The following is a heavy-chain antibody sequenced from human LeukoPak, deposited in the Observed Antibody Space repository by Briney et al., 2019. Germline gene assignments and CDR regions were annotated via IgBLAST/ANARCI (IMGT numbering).Heavy chain of an antibody. CDR1: GLTLSSHG. J-gene: IGHJ4*02. V-gene: IGHV3-23*01. Sequence: GGSLRLSCAASGLTLSSHGVTWVRQPPGKGLEWVSGISSGGGLTYYADSVKGRFTISRDNSKNTAYLQMNSLKTEDTAVYYCIHYGSGSYSTDYWGQGTLVTVSS. CDR2: ISSGGGLT. D-gene: IGHD3-10*01. CDR3: IHYGSGSYSTDY.